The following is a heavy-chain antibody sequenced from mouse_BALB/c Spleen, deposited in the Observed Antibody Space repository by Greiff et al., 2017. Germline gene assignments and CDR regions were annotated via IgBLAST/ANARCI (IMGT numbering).Heavy chain of an antibody. D-gene: IGHD2-1*01. J-gene: IGHJ4*01. Sequence: LQQPGSELVRPGASVKLSCKASGYTFTSYWMHWVKQRPGQGLEWIGNIYPGSGSTNYDEKFKSKATLTVDTSSSTAYMQLSSLTSEDYAVYYCTRGNYYYAMDYWGQGTSVTVSA. V-gene: IGHV1S22*01. CDR3: TRGNYYYAMDY. CDR2: IYPGSGST. CDR1: GYTFTSYW.